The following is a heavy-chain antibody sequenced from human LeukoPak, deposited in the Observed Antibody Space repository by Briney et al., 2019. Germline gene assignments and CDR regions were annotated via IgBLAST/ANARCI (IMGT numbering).Heavy chain of an antibody. CDR1: GGSFSGFY. CDR3: ARGRTTWGTSVLGY. Sequence: SETLSLTCAVYGGSFSGFYWTWVRQPPGKGLEWIGEINHSGGTNYNTSLRSRVTISADTSKNQFSPNLTSVTAADTAVYYCARGRTTWGTSVLGYWGQGTLVTVSS. V-gene: IGHV4-34*01. J-gene: IGHJ4*02. CDR2: INHSGGT. D-gene: IGHD3-16*01.